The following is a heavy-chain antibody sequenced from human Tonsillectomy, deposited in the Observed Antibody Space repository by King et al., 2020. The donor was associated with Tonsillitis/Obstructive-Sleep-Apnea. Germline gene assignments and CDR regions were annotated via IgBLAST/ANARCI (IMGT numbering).Heavy chain of an antibody. Sequence: VQLVESGGGLVQPGRSLRLSCAASGFTFDDYAMYWVRQAPGRGLEWVSGISWNSGSIGYADSVKGRFTISRDNAKNSLYLQMNSLRDEDTAVYYCAKDLIIATAGTPGDAFDIWGQGTMVTVSS. CDR2: ISWNSGSI. D-gene: IGHD6-13*01. CDR3: AKDLIIATAGTPGDAFDI. J-gene: IGHJ3*02. CDR1: GFTFDDYA. V-gene: IGHV3-9*01.